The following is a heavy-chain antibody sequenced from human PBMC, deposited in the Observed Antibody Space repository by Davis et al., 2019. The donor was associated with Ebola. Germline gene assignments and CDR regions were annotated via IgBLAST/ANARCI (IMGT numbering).Heavy chain of an antibody. J-gene: IGHJ6*03. CDR3: ARDPTKSTWNTYSYYYMDI. Sequence: ASVKVSCKASGYTFNYHYMHWVRQAPGQRLEWMGWINSNSGGTNYAQKFQGRVTMTRDTSISTAYMELSRLRSDDTAVYYCARDPTKSTWNTYSYYYMDIWGKGTTVTVSS. V-gene: IGHV1-2*02. D-gene: IGHD1/OR15-1a*01. CDR1: GYTFNYHY. CDR2: INSNSGGT.